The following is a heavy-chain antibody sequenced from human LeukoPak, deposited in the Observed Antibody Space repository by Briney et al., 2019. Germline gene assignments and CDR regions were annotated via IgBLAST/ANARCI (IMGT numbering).Heavy chain of an antibody. CDR2: IYYSGTT. D-gene: IGHD6-19*01. J-gene: IGHJ3*02. CDR1: GGSISSYY. V-gene: IGHV4-59*04. Sequence: SETLSLTCTVSGGSISSYYWSWIRQPPGKGLEWIGSIYYSGTTYYNPSLKSRVTMSVDTSKNQFSLKVTSISAADTDVYYCARTTLPGSSSGWYGGGAFDIWGQGTWSPSL. CDR3: ARTTLPGSSSGWYGGGAFDI.